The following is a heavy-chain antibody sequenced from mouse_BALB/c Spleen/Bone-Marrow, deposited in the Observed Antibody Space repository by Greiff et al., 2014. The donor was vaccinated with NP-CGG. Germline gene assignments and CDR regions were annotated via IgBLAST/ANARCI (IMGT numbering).Heavy chain of an antibody. CDR1: GFSLSRYS. Sequence: QVQLKESGPGLGAPSQSLSITCTVSGFSLSRYSIHWVRQPLGEGLEWLGVIWGGGNTDYNSALKSRLSISKDNSKSQVFLKMNSLQTDDTAMYYCARFITTGTMDYWGQGTSVTVSS. CDR3: ARFITTGTMDY. V-gene: IGHV2-6-4*01. D-gene: IGHD1-1*01. CDR2: IWGGGNT. J-gene: IGHJ4*01.